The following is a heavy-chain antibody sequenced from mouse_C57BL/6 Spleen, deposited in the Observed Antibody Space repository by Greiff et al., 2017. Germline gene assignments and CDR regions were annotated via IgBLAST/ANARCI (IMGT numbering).Heavy chain of an antibody. Sequence: QVQLQQSGAELVRPGASVTLSCKASGYTFTDYEMHWVKQTPVHGLEWIGAIDPETGGTAYNQKFKGKAILTADKSSRTAYMELRSLASEDSAVYYCTRGYYYGSNYFDYGGQGTTLTVSS. CDR3: TRGYYYGSNYFDY. J-gene: IGHJ2*01. D-gene: IGHD1-1*01. CDR2: IDPETGGT. V-gene: IGHV1-15*01. CDR1: GYTFTDYE.